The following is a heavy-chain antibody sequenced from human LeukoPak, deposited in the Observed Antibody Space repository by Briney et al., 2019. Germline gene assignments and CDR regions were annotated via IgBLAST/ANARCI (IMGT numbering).Heavy chain of an antibody. CDR2: INPSGGTT. Sequence: ASVKVSCKASGHTFTSYYMHWVRQAPGQGLEWMGIINPSGGTTSYAQKFQGRVTMTRDMSTSTVYMELSSLRSEDTAVYYCARVGGYDSSGYFYYEAFDIWGQGTMVTVSS. J-gene: IGHJ3*02. D-gene: IGHD3-22*01. V-gene: IGHV1-46*01. CDR3: ARVGGYDSSGYFYYEAFDI. CDR1: GHTFTSYY.